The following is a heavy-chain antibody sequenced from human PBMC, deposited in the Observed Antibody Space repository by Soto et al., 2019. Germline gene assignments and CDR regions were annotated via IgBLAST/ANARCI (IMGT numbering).Heavy chain of an antibody. Sequence: TLSLTCTVSGVSISSGGYYCSWIRQHPGKGLEWIGYIYYSGITYYNPSLKSRVTISVDTSKNQFSLKLSSVTAADTAVYYCARGGSGYFHLNCGQGTLVTVSS. CDR3: ARGGSGYFHLN. D-gene: IGHD3-3*01. CDR2: IYYSGIT. CDR1: GVSISSGGYY. J-gene: IGHJ4*02. V-gene: IGHV4-31*03.